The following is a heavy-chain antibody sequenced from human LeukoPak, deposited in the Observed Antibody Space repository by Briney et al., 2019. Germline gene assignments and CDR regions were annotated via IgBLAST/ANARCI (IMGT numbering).Heavy chain of an antibody. V-gene: IGHV5-51*01. D-gene: IGHD4-23*01. CDR3: ARHAPPDYGGNSYYYYGMDV. Sequence: HGASLQISCKGSGYRFSSYWIGWVRPLPGKGLEGMGIIYPGEADTRYSPSFQGQVTLSADKSISTAYLQWSSLKASDTAMYYCARHAPPDYGGNSYYYYGMDVWGQGTTVTVSS. CDR1: GYRFSSYW. J-gene: IGHJ6*02. CDR2: IYPGEADT.